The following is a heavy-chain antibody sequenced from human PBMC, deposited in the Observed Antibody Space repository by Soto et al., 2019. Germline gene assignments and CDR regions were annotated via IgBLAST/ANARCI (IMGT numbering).Heavy chain of an antibody. D-gene: IGHD6-19*01. Sequence: PSETLSLTCTVSGGSISSSSYYWGWIRQPPGKGLEWIGSIYYSGSTYYNPSLKSRVTISVDTSKNQFSLKLSSVTAADTAVYYCARLGGSSGWYFFFDYWGQGTLVTVSS. CDR3: ARLGGSSGWYFFFDY. V-gene: IGHV4-39*01. CDR2: IYYSGST. CDR1: GGSISSSSYY. J-gene: IGHJ4*02.